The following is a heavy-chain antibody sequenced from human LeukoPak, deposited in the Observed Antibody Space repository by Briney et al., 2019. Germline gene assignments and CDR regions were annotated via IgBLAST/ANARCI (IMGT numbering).Heavy chain of an antibody. CDR3: ATMGSYYPLHAFDI. V-gene: IGHV1-69*04. CDR1: GGTFSSYA. Sequence: ALVKVSCKASGGTFSSYAISWVRQAPGQGLEWMGRIIPILGIANYAQKFQGRVTITADKSTSTAYMELSSLRSEDTAVYYCATMGSYYPLHAFDIWGQGTMVTVSS. CDR2: IIPILGIA. J-gene: IGHJ3*02. D-gene: IGHD1-26*01.